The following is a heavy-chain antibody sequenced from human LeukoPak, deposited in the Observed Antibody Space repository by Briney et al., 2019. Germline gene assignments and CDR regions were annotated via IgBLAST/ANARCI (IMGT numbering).Heavy chain of an antibody. D-gene: IGHD3-10*01. V-gene: IGHV1-46*01. J-gene: IGHJ4*02. CDR2: INPSGGST. Sequence: ASVKVSCKASGYTFTSYYMHWVRQAPGQGLEWMGIINPSGGSTNYAQKFQGRVTMTRDTSTSTVYMELSSLRSEDTAVYYCARECGSGSSCRSFDYWGQGTLVTVSS. CDR1: GYTFTSYY. CDR3: ARECGSGSSCRSFDY.